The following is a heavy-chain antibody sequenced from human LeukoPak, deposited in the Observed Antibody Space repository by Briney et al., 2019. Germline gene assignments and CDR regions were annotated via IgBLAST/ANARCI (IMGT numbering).Heavy chain of an antibody. Sequence: SETLSLTCGVSVGAITNYYWNWIRQAPGKGVEWLGYIYYTGSTAYNPSVKSRITISLGTSKKQISFKFRSVTAADTAVYYCAREEYSHRGYGMEVWGTGTTVTVSS. CDR3: AREEYSHRGYGMEV. D-gene: IGHD5-18*01. J-gene: IGHJ6*04. V-gene: IGHV4-59*01. CDR1: VGAITNYY. CDR2: IYYTGST.